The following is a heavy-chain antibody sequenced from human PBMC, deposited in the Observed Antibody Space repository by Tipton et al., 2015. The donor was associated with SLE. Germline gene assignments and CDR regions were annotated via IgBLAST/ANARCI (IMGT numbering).Heavy chain of an antibody. CDR2: IYYSGST. CDR3: ARSSITMIVVVISAFDI. V-gene: IGHV4-59*12. CDR1: GGSIRSYY. D-gene: IGHD3-22*01. J-gene: IGHJ3*02. Sequence: TLSLTCTVSGGSIRSYYWSWIRQPPGKGLEWIGYIYYSGSTNDNPSLKSRVTISVDTSKNQFSLKLSSVTAADTAVYYCARSSITMIVVVISAFDIWGQGTMVTVSS.